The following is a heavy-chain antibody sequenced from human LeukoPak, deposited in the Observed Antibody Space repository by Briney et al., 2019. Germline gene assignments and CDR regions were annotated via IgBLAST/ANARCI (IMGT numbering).Heavy chain of an antibody. J-gene: IGHJ5*02. Sequence: GASVKVSCKASGYTFTGCYMHWVRQAPGQGLEWMGWINPNSGGTNYAQKFQGRVTMTRDTSISTAYMELSRLRSDDTAVYYCARTTVTHGGDWFDPWGQGTLVTVSS. CDR2: INPNSGGT. CDR1: GYTFTGCY. V-gene: IGHV1-2*02. D-gene: IGHD4-17*01. CDR3: ARTTVTHGGDWFDP.